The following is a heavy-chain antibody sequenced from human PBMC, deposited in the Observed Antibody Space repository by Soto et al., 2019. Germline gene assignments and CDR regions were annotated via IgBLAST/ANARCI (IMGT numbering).Heavy chain of an antibody. J-gene: IGHJ4*02. CDR1: GYSITIGFY. CDR2: LYHSGTT. V-gene: IGHV4-38-2*02. D-gene: IGHD3-10*01. Sequence: SETLSLTCTVSGYSITIGFYCGCIRQPPRKGLEWIGSLYHSGTTYYNPSLKSRVTISVDTSKNQFSLKLSSVTAADTAVYYCARVRGASGNQYFDYWGQGTLVTVSS. CDR3: ARVRGASGNQYFDY.